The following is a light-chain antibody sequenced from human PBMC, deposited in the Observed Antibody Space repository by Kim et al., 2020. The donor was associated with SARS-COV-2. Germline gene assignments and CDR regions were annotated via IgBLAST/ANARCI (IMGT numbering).Light chain of an antibody. V-gene: IGLV1-47*01. CDR2: RNN. CDR3: AAWDDSLSGRV. J-gene: IGLJ3*02. Sequence: GQRVTISCSGSGTNSGSNEVYWYQQLPGTGPKLLSYRNNQRPSGVPDRFSGSKCVTSASLAISGLRSEDEADYYCAAWDDSLSGRVFGGGTQLTVL. CDR1: GTNSGSNE.